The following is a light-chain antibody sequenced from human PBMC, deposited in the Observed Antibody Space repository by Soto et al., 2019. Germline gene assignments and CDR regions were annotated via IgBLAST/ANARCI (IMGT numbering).Light chain of an antibody. CDR3: QQYGSSPPRGFT. V-gene: IGKV3-20*01. CDR2: GAS. Sequence: EIVLTQSPGTLSLSPGERATLSCRASQSVSSSYLAWYQQKPGQAPRLLIYGASSRATGIPDRFSGSGSGTDFTLTISRLEPEDFAVYYCQQYGSSPPRGFTCGPGTKVDIK. CDR1: QSVSSSY. J-gene: IGKJ3*01.